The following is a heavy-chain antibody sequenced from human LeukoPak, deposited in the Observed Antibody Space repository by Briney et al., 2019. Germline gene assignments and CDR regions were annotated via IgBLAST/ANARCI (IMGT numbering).Heavy chain of an antibody. Sequence: ASVKVSCKASGYTFTGYYMHWVRQAPGQGLEWMGWINPNSGGTNYARKFQGRVTMTRDTSISTAYMELSRLRSDDTAVYYCALLTTVTPFDYWGQGTLVTVSS. CDR1: GYTFTGYY. V-gene: IGHV1-2*02. CDR2: INPNSGGT. CDR3: ALLTTVTPFDY. D-gene: IGHD4-17*01. J-gene: IGHJ4*02.